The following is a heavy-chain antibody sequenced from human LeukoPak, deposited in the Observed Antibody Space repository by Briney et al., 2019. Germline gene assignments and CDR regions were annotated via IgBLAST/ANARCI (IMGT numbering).Heavy chain of an antibody. Sequence: SQTLSLTCAISGDSVSSNSAAWNWIRQSPSRGLEWLGRTYYRSKWYNDYAVSVKSRITINPDTSKNQFSLQLNSVTPEDTAVYYCAREVQDYVWGSYRLPQIYGMDVWGQGTTVTVSS. V-gene: IGHV6-1*01. CDR1: GDSVSSNSAA. CDR2: TYYRSKWYN. J-gene: IGHJ6*02. D-gene: IGHD3-16*02. CDR3: AREVQDYVWGSYRLPQIYGMDV.